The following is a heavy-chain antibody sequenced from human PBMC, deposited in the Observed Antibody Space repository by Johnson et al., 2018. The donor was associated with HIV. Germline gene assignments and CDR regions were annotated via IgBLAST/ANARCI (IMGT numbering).Heavy chain of an antibody. D-gene: IGHD6-13*01. CDR1: GFTFSSYW. Sequence: EVHLVESGGGLVQPGGSLRLSCAASGFTFSSYWMSWVRQAPGKGLEWVANINQDGSDKYYADSVKGRFTISRDNSKNTLYLQMNSLRAEDTAVYYCARDSLQQPDAFDIWGQGTMVTVSS. CDR2: INQDGSDK. CDR3: ARDSLQQPDAFDI. V-gene: IGHV3-7*01. J-gene: IGHJ3*02.